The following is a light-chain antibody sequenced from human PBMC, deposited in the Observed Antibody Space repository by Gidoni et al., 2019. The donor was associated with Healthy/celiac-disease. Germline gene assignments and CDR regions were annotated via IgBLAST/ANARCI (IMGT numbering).Light chain of an antibody. CDR1: QDISNY. V-gene: IGKV1-33*01. J-gene: IGKJ2*01. CDR3: QQYDNLPYT. CDR2: DAT. Sequence: DSQMTLSPPSLAASVGDRVTITCQASQDISNYLNWYQQKPEKATKLLIYDATTLETGAPSRFSRSGGGTDVTFTISSLQPEDIATYYCQQYDNLPYTFGQGTKLEIK.